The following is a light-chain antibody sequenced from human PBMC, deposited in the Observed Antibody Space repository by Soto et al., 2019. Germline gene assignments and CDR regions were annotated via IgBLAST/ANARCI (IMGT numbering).Light chain of an antibody. CDR3: LQYHNLWA. CDR1: QSVLYSSNNKNS. CDR2: RAS. V-gene: IGKV4-1*01. Sequence: DIVMTQSPDSLAVSLGERATINCKSSQSVLYSSNNKNSVAWYQQRPGQAPRLLIYRASTRATGVPARFSGSGSGTEFTLTISSLQSEDFAVYSCLQYHNLWAFGQGTKVDI. J-gene: IGKJ1*01.